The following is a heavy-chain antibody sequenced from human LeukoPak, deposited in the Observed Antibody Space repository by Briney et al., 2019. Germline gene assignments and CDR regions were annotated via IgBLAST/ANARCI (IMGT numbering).Heavy chain of an antibody. CDR3: ASTGTTALFDY. CDR1: GYSIGSGYY. V-gene: IGHV4-38-2*01. D-gene: IGHD1-7*01. CDR2: IYHSGSS. J-gene: IGHJ4*02. Sequence: SETLSLTCAVSGYSIGSGYYWGWIRQPPGKGLEWIGSIYHSGSSYYNPSLKSRVTISVDTSKNQFSLKLSSVTAADTAVYYCASTGTTALFDYWGQGTLVTVSS.